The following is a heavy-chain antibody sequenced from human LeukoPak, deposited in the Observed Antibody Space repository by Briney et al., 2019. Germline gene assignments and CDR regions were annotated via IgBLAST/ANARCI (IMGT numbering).Heavy chain of an antibody. CDR2: ISSSSSYI. CDR3: ARLCGGDCYSEFDY. J-gene: IGHJ4*02. V-gene: IGHV3-21*01. D-gene: IGHD2-21*02. Sequence: GSLRLSCAASGFTFSSYSMNWVRQAPGKGLEWVSSISSSSSYIYYADSVKGRFTISRDNAKNSLYLQMNSLRAEDTAVYYCARLCGGDCYSEFDYWGQGTLVTVFS. CDR1: GFTFSSYS.